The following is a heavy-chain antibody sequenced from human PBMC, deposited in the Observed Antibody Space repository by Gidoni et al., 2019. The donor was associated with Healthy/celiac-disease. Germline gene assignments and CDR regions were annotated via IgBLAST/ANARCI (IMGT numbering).Heavy chain of an antibody. CDR3: ARESIRPKWFDP. J-gene: IGHJ5*02. Sequence: QVQLQESGPGLVKPSQTLSLTCTVSGGSLSSGGYYWSWIRQHPGKGLEWIGYIYYSGSTYYNPSLKSRVTISVDTSKNQFSLKLSSVTAADTAVYYCARESIRPKWFDPWGQGTLVTVSS. CDR1: GGSLSSGGYY. V-gene: IGHV4-31*03. CDR2: IYYSGST. D-gene: IGHD6-6*01.